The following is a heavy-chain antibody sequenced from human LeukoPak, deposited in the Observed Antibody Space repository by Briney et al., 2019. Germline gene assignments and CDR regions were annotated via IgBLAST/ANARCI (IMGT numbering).Heavy chain of an antibody. J-gene: IGHJ4*02. V-gene: IGHV4-34*01. CDR3: TRAVAGHPD. CDR1: GVAFSNYY. Sequence: SETLSLTCAVSGVAFSNYYWSWVRQPPRQGLEWIGEINHSGYTNYSPSLKSRVTMSIDTSKNQFSLLLTSVTAADAGVYYCTRAVAGHPDWGQGTLVTVSS. D-gene: IGHD6-19*01. CDR2: INHSGYT.